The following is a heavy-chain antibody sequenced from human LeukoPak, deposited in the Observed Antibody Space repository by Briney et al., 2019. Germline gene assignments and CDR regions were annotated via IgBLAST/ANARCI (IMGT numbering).Heavy chain of an antibody. V-gene: IGHV3-30*18. CDR2: ISYDGSNK. Sequence: GGSLRLSCAASGFTFSSYGMHWVRQAPGKGLEWVAVISYDGSNKYYADSVKGRFTISRDNSKNTLYLQMNSLRAEDTAVYYCAKDQGGGIAAAGTGFDYWGQGTLVTASS. CDR1: GFTFSSYG. CDR3: AKDQGGGIAAAGTGFDY. J-gene: IGHJ4*02. D-gene: IGHD6-13*01.